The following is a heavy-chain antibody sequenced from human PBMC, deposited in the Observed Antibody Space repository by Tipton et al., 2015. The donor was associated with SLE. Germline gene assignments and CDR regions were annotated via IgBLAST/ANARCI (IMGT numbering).Heavy chain of an antibody. CDR2: IYYSGST. Sequence: TLSLTCTVSGGSISSSSYYWGWIRQPPGKGLEWIGSIYYSGSTNYNPSLKSRVTISVDTSKNQFSLKLSSVTAADTAVYYCARGDRLGGHFDYWGQGTLVTVSS. CDR3: ARGDRLGGHFDY. V-gene: IGHV4-39*07. D-gene: IGHD3-16*01. J-gene: IGHJ4*02. CDR1: GGSISSSSYY.